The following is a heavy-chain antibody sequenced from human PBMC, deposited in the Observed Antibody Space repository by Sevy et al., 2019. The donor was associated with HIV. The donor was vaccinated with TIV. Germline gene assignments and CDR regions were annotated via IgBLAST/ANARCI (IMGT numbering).Heavy chain of an antibody. J-gene: IGHJ4*02. CDR2: MNPNSGNT. Sequence: ASVKVSCKASGYTFTSYDINWVRQATGQGLEWMGWMNPNSGNTGYAQKFQGRVTMTRNTSISTAYMELSSLRSEDTAVYYCARGRSGWYVGRGSVDYRGQGTLVTVSS. D-gene: IGHD6-19*01. CDR3: ARGRSGWYVGRGSVDY. CDR1: GYTFTSYD. V-gene: IGHV1-8*01.